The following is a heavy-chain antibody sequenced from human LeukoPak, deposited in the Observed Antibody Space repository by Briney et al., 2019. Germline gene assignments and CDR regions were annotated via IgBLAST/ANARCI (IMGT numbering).Heavy chain of an antibody. Sequence: PGGSLRLSCAASGFTFSSYSMNWVRQAPGKGLEWVSYISSSSSTIYYADSVKGRFTISRDNAKNSLYLQMNSLRAEDTAVYYCARVLGMDTVVVPAAEDYWGQGTLVTVSS. J-gene: IGHJ4*02. D-gene: IGHD2-2*03. CDR2: ISSSSSTI. V-gene: IGHV3-48*01. CDR1: GFTFSSYS. CDR3: ARVLGMDTVVVPAAEDY.